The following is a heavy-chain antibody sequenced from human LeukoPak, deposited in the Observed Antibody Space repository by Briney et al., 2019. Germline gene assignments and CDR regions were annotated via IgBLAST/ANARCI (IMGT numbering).Heavy chain of an antibody. V-gene: IGHV4-4*07. Sequence: SETLSLTCTVSGGSISSYYWSWIRQPAGKGLEWIGRIYTSGGTNYNPSLKSRVTMSVDTSKNQFSLKLSSVTAADTAVYYCARLLHDYGDYLAFDIWGQGTMVTVSS. CDR3: ARLLHDYGDYLAFDI. CDR1: GGSISSYY. CDR2: IYTSGGT. J-gene: IGHJ3*02. D-gene: IGHD4-17*01.